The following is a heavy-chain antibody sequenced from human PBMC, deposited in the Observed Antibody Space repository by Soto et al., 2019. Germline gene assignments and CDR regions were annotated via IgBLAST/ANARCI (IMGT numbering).Heavy chain of an antibody. D-gene: IGHD2-2*02. Sequence: SETLSLTCAVSGGSFRGFYWTWIRQSPGKGLEWLGDINHVGITNYNPSLKSRVSIPVDTSKSQFSLKLSSVTAADTAVYYCARVHYCSSTSCYTRPPYNWFDPWGQGTLVTVSS. CDR3: ARVHYCSSTSCYTRPPYNWFDP. J-gene: IGHJ5*02. CDR1: GGSFRGFY. V-gene: IGHV4-34*01. CDR2: INHVGIT.